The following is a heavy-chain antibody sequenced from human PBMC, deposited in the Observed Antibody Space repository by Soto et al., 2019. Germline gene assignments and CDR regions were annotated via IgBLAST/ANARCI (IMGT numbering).Heavy chain of an antibody. J-gene: IGHJ1*01. Sequence: GGSLRLSCATSQFTFRSYGMHWVRQAPGKGLQWVAHISYGGHTQDLADSVKGRFTVSRDNSKNTLYLQMSSLRIEDTAVYYCATEALSLITVVVPTFGYWGQGMLVTVSS. CDR3: ATEALSLITVVVPTFGY. V-gene: IGHV3-30*03. D-gene: IGHD4-4*01. CDR1: QFTFRSYG. CDR2: ISYGGHTQ.